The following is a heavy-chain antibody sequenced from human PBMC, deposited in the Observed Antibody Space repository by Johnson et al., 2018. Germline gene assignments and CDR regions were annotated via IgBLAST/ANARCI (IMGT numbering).Heavy chain of an antibody. CDR2: INHSGST. CDR1: GGSISTYY. J-gene: IGHJ6*03. Sequence: QVQLQESGPGLVKPSETLVLTCTVSGGSISTYYWSWIRQPPGKGLEWIGEINHSGSTNYTPSLKSRVPISVDTSKNQFPLNLNPVTAADTAGYYCARGWSSSWAHYYYYMDVWGKGTTVTVSS. V-gene: IGHV4-34*01. CDR3: ARGWSSSWAHYYYYMDV. D-gene: IGHD6-13*01.